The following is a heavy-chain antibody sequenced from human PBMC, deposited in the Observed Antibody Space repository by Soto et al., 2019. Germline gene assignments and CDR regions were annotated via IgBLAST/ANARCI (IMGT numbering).Heavy chain of an antibody. CDR2: ISGSGVST. Sequence: EVQLLESGGGLVQPGGSLRLSCAASGFTFDSYAMSWVRQAPGKGLEWVSAISGSGVSTYYADSVKGRFTISRDNSKSTLYIQMNSLRGEDTAVYYCATDRWYFDLWGRGTLVTVSS. J-gene: IGHJ2*01. CDR3: ATDRWYFDL. CDR1: GFTFDSYA. V-gene: IGHV3-23*01.